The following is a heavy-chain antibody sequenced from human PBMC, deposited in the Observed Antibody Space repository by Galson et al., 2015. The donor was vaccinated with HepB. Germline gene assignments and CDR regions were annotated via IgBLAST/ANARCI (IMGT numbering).Heavy chain of an antibody. D-gene: IGHD5-18*01. CDR3: ARESLLEGYSYGYYYYGMDV. V-gene: IGHV3-30-3*01. CDR2: ISYDGSNK. CDR1: GFTFSSYA. J-gene: IGHJ6*02. Sequence: SLRLSCAASGFTFSSYAMHWVRQAPGKGLEWVAVISYDGSNKYYADSVKGRFTISRDNSKNTLYLQMNSLRAEDTAVYYCARESLLEGYSYGYYYYGMDVWGQGTTVTVSS.